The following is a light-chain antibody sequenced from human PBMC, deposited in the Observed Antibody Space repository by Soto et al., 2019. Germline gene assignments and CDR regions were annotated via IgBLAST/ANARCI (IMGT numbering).Light chain of an antibody. J-gene: IGKJ1*01. CDR2: AAS. V-gene: IGKV1-39*01. Sequence: DIQMTQSPSSLSSSVGDRVTITCRASQSIISYLNWYQQKPGKAPKLLIYAASSLQSGVPSRFSGSGSGTDFTLTISSLQPEDFATYYCQQSYSTSETFGQGTKVEI. CDR1: QSIISY. CDR3: QQSYSTSET.